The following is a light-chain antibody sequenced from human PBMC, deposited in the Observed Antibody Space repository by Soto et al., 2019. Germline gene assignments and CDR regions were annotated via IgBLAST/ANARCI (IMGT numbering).Light chain of an antibody. Sequence: EIVLTQSPATLSLSPVERATLSCRASQSVSSYLAWYQQKPGQAPRLLIYDASNRATGIPARFSGSGSGTDFPLTISSLEPEDFAVYYCQQRSNWPPGLTFGGGTKVEIK. CDR2: DAS. J-gene: IGKJ4*01. CDR1: QSVSSY. V-gene: IGKV3-11*01. CDR3: QQRSNWPPGLT.